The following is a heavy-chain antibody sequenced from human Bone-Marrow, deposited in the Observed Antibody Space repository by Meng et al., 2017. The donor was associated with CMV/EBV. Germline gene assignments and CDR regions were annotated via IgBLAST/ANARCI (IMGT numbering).Heavy chain of an antibody. CDR1: GFTFADYG. V-gene: IGHV3-20*04. CDR2: IYGKGGSI. CDR3: ARRGGTDCSSTSCYTAFDY. J-gene: IGHJ4*02. D-gene: IGHD2-2*02. Sequence: GGSLRLSCAASGFTFADYGMGWVRQVPGKGLEWVSAIYGKGGSIAYADSVKGRFTISRDNAKNSLYLQMNTLRAEDTAVYYCARRGGTDCSSTSCYTAFDYWGQGTRVTVSS.